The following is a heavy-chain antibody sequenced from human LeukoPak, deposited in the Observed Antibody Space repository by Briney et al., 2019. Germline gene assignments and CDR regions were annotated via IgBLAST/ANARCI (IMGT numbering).Heavy chain of an antibody. CDR3: ATFWAGYSGYDLRASFDY. J-gene: IGHJ4*02. D-gene: IGHD5-12*01. CDR1: GYTFTSYY. V-gene: IGHV1-24*01. CDR2: FDPEDGET. Sequence: ASVKVSCKASGYTFTSYYMHWVRQAPGKGLEWMGGFDPEDGETIYAQKFQGRVTMTEDTSTDTAYMELSSLRSEDTAVYYCATFWAGYSGYDLRASFDYWGQGTLVTVSS.